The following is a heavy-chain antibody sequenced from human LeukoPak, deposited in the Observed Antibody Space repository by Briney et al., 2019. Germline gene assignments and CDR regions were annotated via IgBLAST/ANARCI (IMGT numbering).Heavy chain of an antibody. J-gene: IGHJ6*02. CDR2: ISSSSRTI. CDR3: ARDWAGTDYYYGMDV. V-gene: IGHV3-48*01. CDR1: GFTFRSYS. Sequence: GGSLRLSCAVSGFTFRSYSINWVRQAAGKGLEWVSYISSSSRTIYYADSVKGRLTISRDNAKNSLFLQMNSLRAEDTAVYYCARDWAGTDYYYGMDVWGQGTTVTVSS. D-gene: IGHD3-10*01.